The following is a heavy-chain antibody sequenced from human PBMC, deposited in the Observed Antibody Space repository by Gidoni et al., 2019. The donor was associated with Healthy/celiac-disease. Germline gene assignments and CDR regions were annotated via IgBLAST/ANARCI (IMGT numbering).Heavy chain of an antibody. CDR1: GYTFTGYY. V-gene: IGHV1-2*02. CDR2: INPNSGGT. Sequence: QVQLVQSGAEVKKPGASVKVSCKASGYTFTGYYMHWVRQAPGQGLEWMGWINPNSGGTNYAQKFQGRVTMTRDTSISTAYMELSRLRSDDTAVYYCARPMTTGHYYYYGMDVWGQGTTVTVSS. D-gene: IGHD4-17*01. CDR3: ARPMTTGHYYYYGMDV. J-gene: IGHJ6*02.